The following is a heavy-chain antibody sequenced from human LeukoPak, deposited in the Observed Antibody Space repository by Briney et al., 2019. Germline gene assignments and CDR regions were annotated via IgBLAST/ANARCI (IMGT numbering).Heavy chain of an antibody. Sequence: PGGSLRLSCAASGFTFSSYWMSWVRQAPGKGLEWVANIKQDGSEKYYVDSVKGRFTISRDNAKNSLYLQMNSLRAEDTAVYYCASQHYDFWTGDYYYMDVWGKGTTVTVYS. CDR1: GFTFSSYW. CDR3: ASQHYDFWTGDYYYMDV. CDR2: IKQDGSEK. V-gene: IGHV3-7*01. J-gene: IGHJ6*03. D-gene: IGHD3-3*01.